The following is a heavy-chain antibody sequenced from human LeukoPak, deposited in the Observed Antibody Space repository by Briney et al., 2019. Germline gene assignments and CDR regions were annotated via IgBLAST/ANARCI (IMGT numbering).Heavy chain of an antibody. V-gene: IGHV3-48*03. CDR2: ISSSGSTI. Sequence: GGSLRLSCAASGFTFSSYEMNWVRQAPGKGLEWVSYISSSGSTIYYADSVKGRFTISRDNAKNSLYLQMNSLRAEDTAVYYCARDNYWFGELSHYFDYWGQGTLVTVSS. J-gene: IGHJ4*02. D-gene: IGHD3-10*01. CDR1: GFTFSSYE. CDR3: ARDNYWFGELSHYFDY.